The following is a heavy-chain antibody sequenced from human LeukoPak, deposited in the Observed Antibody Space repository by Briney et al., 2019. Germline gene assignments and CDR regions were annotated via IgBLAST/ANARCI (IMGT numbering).Heavy chain of an antibody. CDR1: GFTFSTHW. Sequence: GGSLRLSCAASGFTFSTHWMSWVRQAPGKGLEWVANIKEDGSQKHYVDSVKGRFTISRDNAKNSLYLQMNSLRAEDTAVYYCASGFLDDFWSGHFWGQGTLVTVSS. J-gene: IGHJ4*02. CDR3: ASGFLDDFWSGHF. V-gene: IGHV3-7*01. D-gene: IGHD3-3*01. CDR2: IKEDGSQK.